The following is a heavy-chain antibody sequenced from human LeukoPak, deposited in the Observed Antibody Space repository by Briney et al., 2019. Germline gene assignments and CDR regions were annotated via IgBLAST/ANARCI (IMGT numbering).Heavy chain of an antibody. Sequence: GGSLRLSCAASGFTVDSNYLSWVRQAPGKGLEWVSTIYTGGNTYYAASVKGRFTISRDFSKNTVFLHMNSLRAEDTAMYYCARGDDSGYYDYFDYWGQGTLVTVSS. J-gene: IGHJ4*02. CDR2: IYTGGNT. CDR1: GFTVDSNY. D-gene: IGHD3-22*01. CDR3: ARGDDSGYYDYFDY. V-gene: IGHV3-53*01.